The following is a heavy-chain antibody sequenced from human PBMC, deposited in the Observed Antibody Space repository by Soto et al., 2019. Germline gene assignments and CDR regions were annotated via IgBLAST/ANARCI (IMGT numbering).Heavy chain of an antibody. CDR3: ARGVVVNYYYYGMDV. CDR1: GFTFSSYG. V-gene: IGHV3-33*01. CDR2: IWYDGSNK. J-gene: IGHJ6*02. Sequence: PGGSLRLFCAASGFTFSSYGMHWVRQAPGKGLEWVAVIWYDGSNKYYADSVKGRFTISRDNSKNTLYLQMNSLRAEDTAVYYCARGVVVNYYYYGMDVWGQGTTVTV. D-gene: IGHD3-22*01.